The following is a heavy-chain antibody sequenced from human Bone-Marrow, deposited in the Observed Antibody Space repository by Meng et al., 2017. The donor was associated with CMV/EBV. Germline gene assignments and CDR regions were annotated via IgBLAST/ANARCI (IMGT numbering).Heavy chain of an antibody. J-gene: IGHJ6*01. V-gene: IGHV2-70*20. CDR1: GFSLSTSGMS. CDR2: IDWEDDK. CDR3: ARSSTRPYYYYGMDV. Sequence: SGPTLVKPTQTLTLTCTFSGFSLSTSGMSVSWVRQPPGKALEWLALIDWEDDKYYTTSLKTRLTISKDTSKSQVVLTMTNMDPVDTATYYCARSSTRPYYYYGMDVWGQGTTVTVYS. D-gene: IGHD2-2*01.